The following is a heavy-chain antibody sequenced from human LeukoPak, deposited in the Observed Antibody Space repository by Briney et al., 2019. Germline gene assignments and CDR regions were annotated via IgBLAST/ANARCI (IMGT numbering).Heavy chain of an antibody. Sequence: GASLQISFKGSGYSFTSYWIGWVRQMPGKGLEWMGIIYPGDSDTRYSPSFQGQVTISADKSISTAYLQWSSLKASDTAMYYCARRASGSSSSWYSLDYWGQGTLVPVSS. CDR1: GYSFTSYW. D-gene: IGHD6-13*01. CDR2: IYPGDSDT. J-gene: IGHJ4*02. V-gene: IGHV5-51*01. CDR3: ARRASGSSSSWYSLDY.